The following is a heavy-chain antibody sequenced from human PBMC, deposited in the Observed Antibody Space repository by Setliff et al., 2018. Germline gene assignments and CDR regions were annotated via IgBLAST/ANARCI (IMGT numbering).Heavy chain of an antibody. Sequence: PSETLSLTCSVSGYSIITGYYWAWIRRLPGRGLEWIGSLHRVGTFFYNPSLVSRATISIDTPKSQFSLKLSSMTAADTALYYCARNPDFLQYSFDLWGRGTLVTVSS. D-gene: IGHD5-12*01. J-gene: IGHJ2*01. CDR3: ARNPDFLQYSFDL. CDR1: GYSIITGYY. CDR2: LHRVGTF. V-gene: IGHV4-38-2*02.